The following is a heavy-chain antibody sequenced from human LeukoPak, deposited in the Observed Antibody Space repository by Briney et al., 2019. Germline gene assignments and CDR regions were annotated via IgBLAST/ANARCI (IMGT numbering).Heavy chain of an antibody. J-gene: IGHJ4*02. D-gene: IGHD4-11*01. CDR1: GFTFSSYG. V-gene: IGHV3-23*01. CDR3: AKRSLYSAAPYFDS. Sequence: GGSLRLSCAASGFTFSSYGISWVRQAPGKGLEWVSSVSDSGDDTYYADSVKGRFTSSRDNSKNTLFLQMNNLRVDDTAVYYCAKRSLYSAAPYFDSWGQGTLVIVSS. CDR2: VSDSGDDT.